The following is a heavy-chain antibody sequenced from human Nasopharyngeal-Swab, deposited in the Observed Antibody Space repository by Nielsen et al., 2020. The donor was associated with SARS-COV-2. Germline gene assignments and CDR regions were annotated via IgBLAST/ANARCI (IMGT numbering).Heavy chain of an antibody. D-gene: IGHD1-26*01. CDR2: ISSSSNTI. V-gene: IGHV3-48*01. Sequence: WIRQPPGKGLEWVSYISSSSNTIYYANSVKGRFTTSRDNARDSLYLQMSSLRAEDTAVYYCAGDQGYSGGYGYWGQGTLVTVSS. CDR3: AGDQGYSGGYGY. J-gene: IGHJ4*02.